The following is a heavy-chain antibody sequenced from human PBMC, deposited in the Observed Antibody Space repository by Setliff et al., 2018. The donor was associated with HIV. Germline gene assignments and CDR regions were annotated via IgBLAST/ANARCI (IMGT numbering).Heavy chain of an antibody. CDR1: GESINSGTSY. Sequence: SETLSLTCSVSGESINSGTSYWNWIRQYPGKSLEWIGYYYRGSTHYNPSLKSRITISLDTSKNQFSLNLDSVTAADTAVYYCAREDIAVASAFDIWGQGTMVTVSS. CDR3: AREDIAVASAFDI. D-gene: IGHD6-19*01. J-gene: IGHJ3*02. V-gene: IGHV4-31*03. CDR2: YYRGST.